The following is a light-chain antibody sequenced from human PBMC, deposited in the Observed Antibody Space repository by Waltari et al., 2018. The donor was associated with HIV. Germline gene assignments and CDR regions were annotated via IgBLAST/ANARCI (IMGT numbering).Light chain of an antibody. CDR3: QVWDSSSDHRWV. CDR1: SSNIGAGYD. CDR2: GNS. V-gene: IGLV1-40*01. Sequence: QSVLTQPPSVSGAPGQRVTISCTGSSSNIGAGYDVHWYQQLPGTAPKLLIYGNSNRPSGVPDRFSGSNPGNTATLTISRIEAGDEADYYCQVWDSSSDHRWVFGGGTKLTVL. J-gene: IGLJ3*02.